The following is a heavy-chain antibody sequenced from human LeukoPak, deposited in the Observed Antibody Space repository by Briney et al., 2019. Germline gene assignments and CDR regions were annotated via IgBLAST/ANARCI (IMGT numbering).Heavy chain of an antibody. V-gene: IGHV1-18*01. CDR2: ISPYNRNT. CDR3: ARDTSSAPHSVNWASNRFDP. Sequence: ASVKVSCKASGYTFTSYGISWVRQAPGQGLEWMGWISPYNRNTNYAQKLQGRVTMTTDTSTSTAYMELRSLRFDDTAVYYCARDTSSAPHSVNWASNRFDPWGQGTLVTVSS. J-gene: IGHJ5*02. CDR1: GYTFTSYG. D-gene: IGHD1-1*01.